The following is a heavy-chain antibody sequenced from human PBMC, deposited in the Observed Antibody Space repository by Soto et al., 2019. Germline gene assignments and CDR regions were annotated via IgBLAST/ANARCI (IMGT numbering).Heavy chain of an antibody. Sequence: SETLSLTCAVYGGSSSGYYWSWIRQPPGKGLEWIGEINHSGSTNYNPSLKSRFTISVDTSKNQFSLKLSSVTAADTAVYYCARAGGNGGYYGSGSYYNRNWFDPWGQGTLVTVSS. V-gene: IGHV4-34*01. J-gene: IGHJ5*02. CDR3: ARAGGNGGYYGSGSYYNRNWFDP. D-gene: IGHD3-10*01. CDR1: GGSSSGYY. CDR2: INHSGST.